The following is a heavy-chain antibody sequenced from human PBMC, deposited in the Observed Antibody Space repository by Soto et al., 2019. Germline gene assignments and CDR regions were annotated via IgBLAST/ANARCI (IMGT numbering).Heavy chain of an antibody. D-gene: IGHD4-17*01. CDR1: GFTFSSYE. V-gene: IGHV3-48*03. J-gene: IGHJ5*02. Sequence: EVQLVESGGGLVQPGGSPRLSCAASGFTFSSYEMNWVRQAPGKGLEWVSYISSSGSTIYYADSVKGRFTISRDNAKNSLYLQMNSLRAEDTAVYYCAREAGTTVTTDPSWFDPWGQGTLVTVSS. CDR3: AREAGTTVTTDPSWFDP. CDR2: ISSSGSTI.